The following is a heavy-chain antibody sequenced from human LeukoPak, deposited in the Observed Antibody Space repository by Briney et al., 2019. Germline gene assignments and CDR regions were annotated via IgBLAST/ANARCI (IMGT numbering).Heavy chain of an antibody. J-gene: IGHJ4*02. CDR1: GFTFSSYA. CDR3: ASSLWFGSCFDY. D-gene: IGHD3-10*01. CDR2: ISGSGGST. Sequence: GGSLRLSCAASGFTFSSYAMSWVRQAPGKGLEWVSAISGSGGSTYYADSVKGRFTISRDNSKNTLYLQMNSLRAEDTAVYYCASSLWFGSCFDYWGQGTLVTVSS. V-gene: IGHV3-23*01.